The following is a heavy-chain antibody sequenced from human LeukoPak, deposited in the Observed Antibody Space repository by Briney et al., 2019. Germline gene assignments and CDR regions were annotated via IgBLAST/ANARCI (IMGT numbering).Heavy chain of an antibody. CDR3: ARGGDEESFDY. CDR1: GGSISSSSYY. CDR2: IYYSGST. Sequence: SETLSLTCTVSGGSISSSSYYWGWIRQPPGKGLEWIGSIYYSGSTYYNPSLKSRVTISVDTSKNQFSLKLSSVTAADTAVYYCARGGDEESFDYWGQGTLVTVSS. V-gene: IGHV4-39*07. J-gene: IGHJ4*02. D-gene: IGHD3-10*01.